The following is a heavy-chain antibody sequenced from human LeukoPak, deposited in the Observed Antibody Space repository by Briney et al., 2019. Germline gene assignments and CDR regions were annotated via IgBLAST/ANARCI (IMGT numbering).Heavy chain of an antibody. CDR1: GGSISGTSYY. CDR2: IYYSGST. Sequence: PSETLSLTCTVSGGSISGTSYYWGWIRQPPGKGLEWIGSIYYSGSTYYNPSLKSRVTISVDTSKNQSSLKLSSVTATDTAVYYCATSYCISTSCQTRRAFDIWGQGTMVTVSS. J-gene: IGHJ3*02. CDR3: ATSYCISTSCQTRRAFDI. V-gene: IGHV4-39*01. D-gene: IGHD2-2*01.